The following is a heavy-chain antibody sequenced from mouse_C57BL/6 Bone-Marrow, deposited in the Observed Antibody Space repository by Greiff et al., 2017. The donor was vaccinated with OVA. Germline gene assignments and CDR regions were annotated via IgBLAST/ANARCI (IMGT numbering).Heavy chain of an antibody. V-gene: IGHV3-6*01. D-gene: IGHD1-1*01. J-gene: IGHJ2*01. CDR1: GYSITSGYY. CDR3: ARDSTTVVAGGY. Sequence: EVQLQQSGPGLVKPSQSLSLTCSVTGYSITSGYYWNWIRQFPGNKLEWMGYISYDGSNNYNPSLKNRISITRDTSKNQLFLKLNSVTTEDTATYYCARDSTTVVAGGYWGQGTTLTVSS. CDR2: ISYDGSN.